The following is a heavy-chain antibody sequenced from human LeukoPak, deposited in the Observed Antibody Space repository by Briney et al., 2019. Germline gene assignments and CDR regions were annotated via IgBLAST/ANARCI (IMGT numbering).Heavy chain of an antibody. J-gene: IGHJ5*01. CDR1: AYSFTSYW. CDR2: IYPGDSDT. CDR3: ARGDVVRGVSWFDS. V-gene: IGHV5-51*01. Sequence: GESLKISCKGSAYSFTSYWIGWVRQMPVKGLEWMGSIYPGDSDTKYSPSFQGQVTISVDKSTNTAYLQWKSLKASDTAMYYCARGDVVRGVSWFDSWGQGALVTVSS. D-gene: IGHD2-21*02.